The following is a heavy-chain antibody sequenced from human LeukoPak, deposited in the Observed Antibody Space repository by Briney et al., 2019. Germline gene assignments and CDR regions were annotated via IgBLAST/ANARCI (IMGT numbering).Heavy chain of an antibody. CDR2: IKQDGSEK. CDR3: ASAVAGILFDY. Sequence: GGSLRLSCVASGFTFSSYWMSWVRQAPGKGLEWVANIKQDGSEKYYVDSVKGRFTISRDNAKNSLYLQMNSLRAEDTAVYYCASAVAGILFDYWGQGTLVTVSS. CDR1: GFTFSSYW. J-gene: IGHJ4*02. V-gene: IGHV3-7*01. D-gene: IGHD6-19*01.